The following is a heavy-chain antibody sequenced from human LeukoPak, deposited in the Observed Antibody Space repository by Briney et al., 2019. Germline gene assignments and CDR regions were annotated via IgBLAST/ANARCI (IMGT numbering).Heavy chain of an antibody. V-gene: IGHV3-66*01. J-gene: IGHJ4*02. CDR2: IYSGGST. D-gene: IGHD6-13*01. CDR1: GFTVSSNY. Sequence: PGGFLRLSCAASGFTVSSNYMSWVRQAPGKGLEWVSVIYSGGSTYYADSVKGRFTISRDNSKNTLYLQMNSLRAEDTAVYYCASPIDGYSSSWYSIDYWGQGTLVTVSS. CDR3: ASPIDGYSSSWYSIDY.